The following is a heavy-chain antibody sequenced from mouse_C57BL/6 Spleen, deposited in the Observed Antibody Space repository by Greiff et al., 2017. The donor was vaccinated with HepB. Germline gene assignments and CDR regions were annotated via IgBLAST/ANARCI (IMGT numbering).Heavy chain of an antibody. CDR2: ISGGGGNT. CDR1: GFTFSSYT. V-gene: IGHV5-9*01. D-gene: IGHD2-2*01. J-gene: IGHJ2*01. CDR3: ARRGYLYFDY. Sequence: EVKLMESGGGLVKPGGSLKLSCAASGFTFSSYTMSWVRQTPEKRLEWVATISGGGGNTYYPDSVKGRFTISRDNAKNTLYLQMSSLRSEDTALYYCARRGYLYFDYWGQGTTLTVSS.